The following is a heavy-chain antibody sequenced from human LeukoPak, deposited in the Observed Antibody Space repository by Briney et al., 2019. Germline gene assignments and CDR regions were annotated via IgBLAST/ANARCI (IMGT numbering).Heavy chain of an antibody. Sequence: GGSLRLSCAASGFTFSSYSMNWVRQAPGKGLEWVSSISSSSSYIYYADSLKGRFTISRDNAKNSLYLQMNSLRAEDTAVYYCARDMDYPVEYYYYYMDVWGKGTTVTVSS. V-gene: IGHV3-21*01. D-gene: IGHD3/OR15-3a*01. CDR3: ARDMDYPVEYYYYYMDV. CDR2: ISSSSSYI. J-gene: IGHJ6*03. CDR1: GFTFSSYS.